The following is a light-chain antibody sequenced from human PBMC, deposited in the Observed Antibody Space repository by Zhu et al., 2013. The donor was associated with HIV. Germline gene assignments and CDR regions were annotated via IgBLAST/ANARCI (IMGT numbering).Light chain of an antibody. CDR1: QSVSSSY. Sequence: EIVMTQSPATLSVSPGERATLSCRASQSVSSSYLAWYQRKPGQAPRLLIYGASSRATGIPDRFSGSGSGTDFTLTISRLEPEDFAVYYCQQYGSSPMTFGQGTKVEIK. CDR3: QQYGSSPMT. CDR2: GAS. V-gene: IGKV3-20*01. J-gene: IGKJ1*01.